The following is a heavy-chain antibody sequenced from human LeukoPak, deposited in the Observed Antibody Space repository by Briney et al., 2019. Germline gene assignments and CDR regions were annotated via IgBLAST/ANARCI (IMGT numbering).Heavy chain of an antibody. CDR1: GFTFSSYG. J-gene: IGHJ6*02. CDR2: IWYDGSNK. Sequence: QPGRSLRLSCAASGFTFSSYGMHWVRQAPGRGLEWVAVIWYDGSNKWYAESVKGRFTISRDNSNNTLYVQMNSLRAEDTAVYYCARDQGRCSSTSCPYYYYGMDVWGQGTTVTVSS. D-gene: IGHD2-2*01. V-gene: IGHV3-33*01. CDR3: ARDQGRCSSTSCPYYYYGMDV.